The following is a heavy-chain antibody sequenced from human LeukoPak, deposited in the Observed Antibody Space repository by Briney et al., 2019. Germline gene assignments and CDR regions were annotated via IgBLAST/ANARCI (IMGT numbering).Heavy chain of an antibody. J-gene: IGHJ6*02. D-gene: IGHD3-3*01. CDR1: GYTFTSYD. Sequence: ASVKVSCKASGYTFTSYDINWVRQATGQGLEWMGWMNPNSGNTGYAQKFQGRVTMTRNTSISTAYMELSSLRSEDTAVYYCARGGSPRITIFGVVTRYYYYGMDVWGQGTTVTVSS. V-gene: IGHV1-8*01. CDR3: ARGGSPRITIFGVVTRYYYYGMDV. CDR2: MNPNSGNT.